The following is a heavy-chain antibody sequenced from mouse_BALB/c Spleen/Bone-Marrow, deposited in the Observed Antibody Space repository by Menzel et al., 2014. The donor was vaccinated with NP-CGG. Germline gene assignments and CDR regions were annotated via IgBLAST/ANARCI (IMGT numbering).Heavy chain of an antibody. Sequence: EVKPVESGGGLVQPGGPRTLSCAASGFTFCSYGMHWVRLAPEKGLEWVAYISSGRTSNYYADTVKGRFTISRDNPKNTRFLQMTSLRYEDTAIYCCAKSNWGGLDYGMDYWGQGTPVTVSS. CDR1: GFTFCSYG. CDR2: ISSGRTSN. D-gene: IGHD4-1*02. V-gene: IGHV5-17*02. CDR3: AKSNWGGLDYGMDY. J-gene: IGHJ4*01.